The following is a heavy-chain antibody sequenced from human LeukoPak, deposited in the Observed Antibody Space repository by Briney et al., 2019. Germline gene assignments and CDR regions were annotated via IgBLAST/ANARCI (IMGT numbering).Heavy chain of an antibody. J-gene: IGHJ4*02. Sequence: SETLSLTCTVPGGSISSSSYYWGWIRQPPGKGLEWIGSIYYSGSTYYNPSLKSRVTISVDTSKNQFSLKLSSATAADTAVYYCARLPYSYGSFFDYWGQGTLVTVSS. D-gene: IGHD5-18*01. CDR2: IYYSGST. CDR3: ARLPYSYGSFFDY. CDR1: GGSISSSSYY. V-gene: IGHV4-39*01.